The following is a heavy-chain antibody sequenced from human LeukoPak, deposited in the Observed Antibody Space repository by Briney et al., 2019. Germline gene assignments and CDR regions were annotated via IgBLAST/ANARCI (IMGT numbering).Heavy chain of an antibody. CDR1: GGSISSYY. CDR2: IFYSGST. D-gene: IGHD6-6*01. J-gene: IGHJ6*04. CDR3: ARDARPYYYYGMDV. Sequence: SETLSLTCTVSGGSISSYYWSWIRQPPGKGLEWIGYIFYSGSTNYNPSLKSRVTISIDTSKNQFYLKLSSVTAADTAVYYCARDARPYYYYGMDVWGKGTTVTVSS. V-gene: IGHV4-59*01.